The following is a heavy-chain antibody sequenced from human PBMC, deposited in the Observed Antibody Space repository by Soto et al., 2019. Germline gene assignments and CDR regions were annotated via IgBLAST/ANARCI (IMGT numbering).Heavy chain of an antibody. V-gene: IGHV4-30-4*01. CDR2: VYYSGTT. D-gene: IGHD1-26*01. J-gene: IGHJ4*02. CDR3: VTVNLVGTAYYFDY. CDR1: GGSIRNGDYY. Sequence: ASETLSLTCTVSGGSIRNGDYYWGWIRQPPGKGLEWIGYVYYSGTTYSHPSLNSRVSISVDTSENQFSLRLTSVTAADTAVYYCVTVNLVGTAYYFDYWGPGTLVTVSS.